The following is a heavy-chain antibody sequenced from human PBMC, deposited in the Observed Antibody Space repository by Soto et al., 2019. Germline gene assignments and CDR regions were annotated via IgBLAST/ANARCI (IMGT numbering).Heavy chain of an antibody. CDR1: SGSINSSNW. Sequence: QVQLQESGPGLVKPSGTLSLTCGVSSGSINSSNWWSWVRQAPGQGLEWIGEIYHTGHTNENWSLQSPVTLSVDKTKNQVSLRLASVTAADTAIYSCAMKGPSAESHFHSWGQGILVTVSS. CDR2: IYHTGHT. J-gene: IGHJ4*02. V-gene: IGHV4-4*02. CDR3: AMKGPSAESHFHS. D-gene: IGHD3-3*02.